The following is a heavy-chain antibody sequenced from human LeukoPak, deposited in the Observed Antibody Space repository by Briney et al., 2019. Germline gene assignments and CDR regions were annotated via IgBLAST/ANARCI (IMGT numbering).Heavy chain of an antibody. CDR2: ISYDGSNK. CDR3: AKDISTSGSYYIVGYFDY. V-gene: IGHV3-30*18. CDR1: GFTFSSYG. J-gene: IGHJ4*02. D-gene: IGHD3-10*01. Sequence: PGGSLRLSCAASGFTFSSYGMHWVRQAPGKGLEWVAVISYDGSNKYYADSVKGRFTISRDNSKNTLYLQINSLRAEDTAVYYCAKDISTSGSYYIVGYFDYWGQGTLVTVSS.